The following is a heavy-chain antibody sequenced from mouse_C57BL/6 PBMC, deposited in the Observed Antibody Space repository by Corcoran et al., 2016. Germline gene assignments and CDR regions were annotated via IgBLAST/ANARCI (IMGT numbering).Heavy chain of an antibody. CDR3: ARYYYGSWYFDV. CDR2: IYPGDGDT. V-gene: IGHV1-80*01. Sequence: QVQLQQSGAELVKPGASVKISCKASGYAFSSYWMNWVKQRPGKGLEWIGQIYPGDGDTNYNGKFKGKATLTADKSSSTAYMQLSSLTSEDSAVYFCARYYYGSWYFDVWGTGTTVTVSS. J-gene: IGHJ1*03. CDR1: GYAFSSYW. D-gene: IGHD1-1*01.